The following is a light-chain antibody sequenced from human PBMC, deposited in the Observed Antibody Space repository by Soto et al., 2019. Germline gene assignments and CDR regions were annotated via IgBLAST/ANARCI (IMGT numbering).Light chain of an antibody. CDR3: TSYTSISTYV. CDR2: DVN. V-gene: IGLV2-14*01. CDR1: SSDVGAYNF. J-gene: IGLJ1*01. Sequence: QSALTQPASVSGSSGQSISISCTGTSSDVGAYNFVSWYQQHPDKAPKLVIFDVNNRPSGVSNRFSGSKSGNTASLTISGLRAEDEADYYCTSYTSISTYVFGTGTKLTVL.